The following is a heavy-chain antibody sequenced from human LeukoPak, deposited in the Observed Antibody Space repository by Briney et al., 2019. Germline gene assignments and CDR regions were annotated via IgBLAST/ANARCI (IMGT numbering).Heavy chain of an antibody. J-gene: IGHJ4*02. D-gene: IGHD6-13*01. V-gene: IGHV3-74*01. CDR3: ARRIAAAAAPYYFDY. Sequence: VRQAPGKGLLWVSRINSDGSSTSYADSVKGRFTISRDNAKNTLYLQMNSLRAEDTAVYYCARRIAAAAAPYYFDYWGQGTLVTVSS. CDR2: INSDGSST.